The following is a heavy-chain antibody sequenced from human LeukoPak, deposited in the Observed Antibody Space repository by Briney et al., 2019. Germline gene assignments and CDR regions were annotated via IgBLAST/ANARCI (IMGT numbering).Heavy chain of an antibody. J-gene: IGHJ5*02. CDR2: IYTSGST. CDR3: ARDVDGYSSSWYGDINWFDP. D-gene: IGHD6-13*01. CDR1: GGSISSGSYY. V-gene: IGHV4-61*02. Sequence: PSQTLSLTCTVSGGSISSGSYYWSWIRQPAGKGLEWIGRIYTSGSTNYNPSLKSRVTISVDTSKNQFSLKLSSVTAADTAVYYCARDVDGYSSSWYGDINWFDPWGQGTLVTVSS.